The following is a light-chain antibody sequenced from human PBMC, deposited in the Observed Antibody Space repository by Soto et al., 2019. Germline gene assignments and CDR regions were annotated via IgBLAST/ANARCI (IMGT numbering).Light chain of an antibody. CDR2: AAS. Sequence: DIQMTQSPSSLSASVGDRVTITCRASQSIVSYLNWYQQKPGKAPKLLISAASTLQSGVPSRFSGSGSGTYFTLTISSLQPEDFATYYCQQSYSTPDTFGQGNKLEIK. V-gene: IGKV1-39*01. CDR1: QSIVSY. CDR3: QQSYSTPDT. J-gene: IGKJ2*01.